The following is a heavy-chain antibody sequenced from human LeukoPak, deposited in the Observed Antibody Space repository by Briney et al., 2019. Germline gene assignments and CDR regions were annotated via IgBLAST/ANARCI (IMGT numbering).Heavy chain of an antibody. Sequence: ASVKVSCKASGYTFTSYAMHWVRQATGQRLEWMGWINAGNGNTKYSQKFQGRVTITRDTSASTAYMELSSLRSEGTAVYYCARGGLVVAATIDYWGQGTLVTDSS. J-gene: IGHJ4*02. CDR2: INAGNGNT. CDR3: ARGGLVVAATIDY. CDR1: GYTFTSYA. V-gene: IGHV1-3*01. D-gene: IGHD2-15*01.